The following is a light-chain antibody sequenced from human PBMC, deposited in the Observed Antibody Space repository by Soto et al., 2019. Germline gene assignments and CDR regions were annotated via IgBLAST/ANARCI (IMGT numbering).Light chain of an antibody. V-gene: IGKV1-33*01. CDR1: QDITYY. J-gene: IGKJ4*01. CDR3: QQYAHLPPA. Sequence: DIQMTQSPSSLSASLEDRVTITCQPSQDITYYLNWYQHKPGKAPTLLIYDATTLEPGVPSRFSGSGSGTHVTLTISSLQPEDVATYYCQQYAHLPPAFGGGTRVQI. CDR2: DAT.